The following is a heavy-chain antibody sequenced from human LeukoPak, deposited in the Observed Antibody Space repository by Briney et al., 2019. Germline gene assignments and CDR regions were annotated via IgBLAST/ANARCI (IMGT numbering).Heavy chain of an antibody. D-gene: IGHD2-21*01. CDR1: GFTFSNYW. Sequence: GXXLXLSCVASGFTFSNYWMRWVRQAPGKGLEWVADMKSDGSEKNYAQSVNGRFTISRDNAKSSLFLQMNSLRAEDTGFYYCARGGLYSFDSWGQGTLVTVSS. V-gene: IGHV3-7*01. CDR3: ARGGLYSFDS. J-gene: IGHJ4*02. CDR2: MKSDGSEK.